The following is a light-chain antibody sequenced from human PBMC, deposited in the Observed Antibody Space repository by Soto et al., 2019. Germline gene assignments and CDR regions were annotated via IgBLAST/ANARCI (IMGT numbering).Light chain of an antibody. Sequence: QAVVTQPPSASGTPGQRVTISCSGSSSNIGDNTVNWYQQLPGTAPKLLTYNNRQRPSGVPARFSGSKSGTSASLAISGFQSEDEADYYCAAWDDSLNGVVFGGGTKVTVL. CDR1: SSNIGDNT. CDR3: AAWDDSLNGVV. V-gene: IGLV1-44*01. CDR2: NNR. J-gene: IGLJ2*01.